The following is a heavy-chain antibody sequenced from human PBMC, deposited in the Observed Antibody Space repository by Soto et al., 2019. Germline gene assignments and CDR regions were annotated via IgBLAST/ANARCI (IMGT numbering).Heavy chain of an antibody. J-gene: IGHJ4*02. CDR1: VGTLSSYT. D-gene: IGHD6-13*01. Sequence: GXSVKVSCKASVGTLSSYTISWVRQAPGQGLEWMGGIIPLYGTTNYARKFQGRVTITADESTSTAYMELTSLRSEDTAVYYCARDDAAAAGTGDYWGQGTLVTVS. V-gene: IGHV1-69*13. CDR2: IIPLYGTT. CDR3: ARDDAAAAGTGDY.